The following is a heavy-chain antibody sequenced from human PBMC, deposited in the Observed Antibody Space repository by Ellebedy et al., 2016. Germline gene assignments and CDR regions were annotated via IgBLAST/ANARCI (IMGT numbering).Heavy chain of an antibody. CDR1: GFTFSSYA. J-gene: IGHJ4*02. D-gene: IGHD2-2*01. V-gene: IGHV3-30*04. CDR2: ISYDGSNK. CDR3: ARAGRYCSSTSCYLVW. Sequence: GGSLRLSCAASGFTFSSYAMHWVRQAPGKGLEWVAVISYDGSNKYYADSVKGRFTISRDNSKNTLYLQMNSLRAEDTAVYYCARAGRYCSSTSCYLVWWGQGTLVTVSS.